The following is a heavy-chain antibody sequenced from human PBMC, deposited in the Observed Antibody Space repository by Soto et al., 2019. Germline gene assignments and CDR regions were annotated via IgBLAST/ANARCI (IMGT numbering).Heavy chain of an antibody. J-gene: IGHJ4*02. D-gene: IGHD7-27*01. Sequence: GGSLRLSCAASGFTFSSYSMNWVRQAPGKGLEWVSSISSSSSYIYYADSVKGRFTISRDNAKNSLYLQMNSLRAEDTAVYYCARDPGLGIGLYYFGYWGQGTLVTVSS. V-gene: IGHV3-21*01. CDR3: ARDPGLGIGLYYFGY. CDR1: GFTFSSYS. CDR2: ISSSSSYI.